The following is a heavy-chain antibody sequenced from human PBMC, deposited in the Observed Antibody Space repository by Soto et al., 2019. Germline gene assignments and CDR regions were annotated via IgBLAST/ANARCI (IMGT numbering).Heavy chain of an antibody. J-gene: IGHJ6*02. V-gene: IGHV1-69*01. CDR1: GGTFSNYT. Sequence: QVQLVQSGAEVKKPGSSVKVFCKASGGTFSNYTISWVRQAPGQGLEWMGGIIPVFGTTDYEQKFQGRVTINADGSTSTAYMKLRSLRSADTAVYYCARSSPYIVVRKPTGNQDYYGMDVWGQGTTVTVSS. CDR3: ARSSPYIVVRKPTGNQDYYGMDV. D-gene: IGHD2-2*01. CDR2: IIPVFGTT.